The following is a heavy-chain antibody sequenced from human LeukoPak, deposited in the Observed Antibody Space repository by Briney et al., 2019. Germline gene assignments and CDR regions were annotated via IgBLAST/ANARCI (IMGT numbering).Heavy chain of an antibody. D-gene: IGHD6-13*01. CDR1: GGTFSSYA. J-gene: IGHJ4*02. Sequence: ASVKVSCKASGGTFSSYAISWVRQAPGHGLEWMGGIIPIFRTANYAQKLQGRVTITADESTSTAYMELSSLRSEDPAVYYCARDGEEYSSSWYGDYWGQGTLVTVSS. V-gene: IGHV1-69*13. CDR2: IIPIFRTA. CDR3: ARDGEEYSSSWYGDY.